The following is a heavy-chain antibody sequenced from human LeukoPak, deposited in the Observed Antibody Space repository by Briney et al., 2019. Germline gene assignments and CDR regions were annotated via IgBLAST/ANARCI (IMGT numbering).Heavy chain of an antibody. CDR3: AKDWEYYDFWSGLGVFDY. CDR2: IRYDGSNK. J-gene: IGHJ4*02. CDR1: GFTFSSYG. D-gene: IGHD3-3*01. V-gene: IGHV3-30*02. Sequence: GGSLRLSCAASGFTFSSYGMHWVRQAPGKGLEWVAFIRYDGSNKYYADSVKGRFTISRDNSKNTLYLQMNSLRAEDTAVYYCAKDWEYYDFWSGLGVFDYWGQRTLVTVSS.